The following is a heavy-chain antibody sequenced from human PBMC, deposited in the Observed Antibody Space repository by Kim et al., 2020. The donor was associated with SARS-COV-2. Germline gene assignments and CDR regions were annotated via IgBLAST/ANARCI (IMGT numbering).Heavy chain of an antibody. J-gene: IGHJ4*02. D-gene: IGHD3-22*01. CDR2: ISGSGGST. CDR3: AKVLLGDFDSSGYEDY. CDR1: GFTFSSYA. V-gene: IGHV3-23*01. Sequence: GGSLRLSCAASGFTFSSYAMSWVRQAPGKGLEWVSAISGSGGSTYYADSVKGRFTISRDNSKNTLYLQMNSLRAEDTAVYYCAKVLLGDFDSSGYEDYWGQGTLVTVSS.